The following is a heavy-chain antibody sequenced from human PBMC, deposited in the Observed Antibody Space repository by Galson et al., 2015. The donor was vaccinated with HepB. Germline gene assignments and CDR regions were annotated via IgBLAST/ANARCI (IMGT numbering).Heavy chain of an antibody. CDR3: ARDGPQDYYGSSGYYYFDY. CDR1: GYTFTTYG. J-gene: IGHJ4*02. Sequence: SVKVSCKASGYTFTTYGISWVRQAPGQGLEWMGWISAYTSNTNNAQKFQGRVTMTTDTATSTAYMELRSLRSDDTAVYYCARDGPQDYYGSSGYYYFDYWGQGTPVTVSS. CDR2: ISAYTSNT. V-gene: IGHV1-18*01. D-gene: IGHD3-22*01.